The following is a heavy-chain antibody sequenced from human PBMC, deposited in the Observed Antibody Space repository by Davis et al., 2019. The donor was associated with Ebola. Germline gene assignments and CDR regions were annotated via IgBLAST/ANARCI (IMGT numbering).Heavy chain of an antibody. CDR1: GYTFTSYD. J-gene: IGHJ4*02. V-gene: IGHV1-18*01. CDR3: ARSIAVGPCDY. CDR2: ISAYNGNT. Sequence: AASVKVSCKASGYTFTSYDISWVRQAPGQGLEWMGWISAYNGNTNYAQKLQGRVTMTTDTSTSTAYMELRSLRSDDTAVYYCARSIAVGPCDYWGQGTLVTVSS. D-gene: IGHD6-19*01.